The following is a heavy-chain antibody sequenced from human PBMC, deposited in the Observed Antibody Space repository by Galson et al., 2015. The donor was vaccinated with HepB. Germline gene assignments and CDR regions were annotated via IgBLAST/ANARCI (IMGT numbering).Heavy chain of an antibody. V-gene: IGHV3-23*01. CDR3: AKWGSAACSSRGGYFDY. CDR2: ISGGGGRT. D-gene: IGHD6-13*01. Sequence: SLRLSCAASGFTFSTYAMSWARQAPGKGLEWVSHISGGGGRTDYADSVKGRFTISRDNSKNTLYLQMNSLRAEDTAVYYCAKWGSAACSSRGGYFDYWGQGTLVTVSS. J-gene: IGHJ4*02. CDR1: GFTFSTYA.